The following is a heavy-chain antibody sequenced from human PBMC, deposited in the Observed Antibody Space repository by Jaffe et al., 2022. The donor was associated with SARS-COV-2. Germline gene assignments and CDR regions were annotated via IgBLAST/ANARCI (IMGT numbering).Heavy chain of an antibody. CDR2: IYYSGST. D-gene: IGHD4-17*01. V-gene: IGHV4-59*01. Sequence: QVQLQESGPGLVKPSETLSLTCSVSGASIESLYWTWIRQPPGRGLEWIGYIYYSGSTTYNPSLKSRVTISVDTSKNQFSLKLRSVTAADTAVYYCARVSDYGLIIEYWGQGTLVTVSS. CDR3: ARVSDYGLIIEY. J-gene: IGHJ4*02. CDR1: GASIESLY.